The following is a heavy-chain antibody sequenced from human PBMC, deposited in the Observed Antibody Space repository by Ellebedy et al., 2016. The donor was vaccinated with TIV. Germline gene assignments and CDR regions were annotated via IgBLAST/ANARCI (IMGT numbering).Heavy chain of an antibody. D-gene: IGHD6-19*01. J-gene: IGHJ4*02. CDR3: STGYSSVWD. V-gene: IGHV3-49*03. CDR2: IRSKAYSGTT. CDR1: GFTFGDYA. Sequence: GESLKISXPGSGFTFGDYAMTWFRQAPGKGLEWVGFIRSKAYSGTTEYAASVKGRFTISRDDSKTRLYLQMSSLKTEDTAVYYCSTGYSSVWDWGQGTLVTVSS.